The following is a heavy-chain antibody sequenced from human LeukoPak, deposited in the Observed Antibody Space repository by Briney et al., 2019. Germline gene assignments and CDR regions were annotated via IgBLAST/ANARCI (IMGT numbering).Heavy chain of an antibody. CDR3: ATTSGYYYLDY. CDR1: GGTFSSYA. V-gene: IGHV1-18*01. CDR2: INAGNGNT. D-gene: IGHD3-22*01. J-gene: IGHJ4*02. Sequence: ASVTVSCKASGGTFSSYAISWVRQAPAQGLEWMGWINAGNGNTKYSQKFQGRVTMTEGTSTDTAYMELSSLRSEDTAVYYCATTSGYYYLDYWGQGTLVTVSS.